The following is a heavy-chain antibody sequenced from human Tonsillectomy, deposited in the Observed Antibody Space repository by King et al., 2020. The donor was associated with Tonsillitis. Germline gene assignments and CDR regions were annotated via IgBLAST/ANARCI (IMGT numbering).Heavy chain of an antibody. Sequence: VQLVESGGGLVQPGGSLKLSCAASGFTFSGSTMHWVRQASGKGLEWVGRIRSKANSYATAYAASVKGRFTISRDDSKNTAYLQMNSLKTEDTAMYYCTRRPDIAAAGRDYWGQGILVTVSS. V-gene: IGHV3-73*02. D-gene: IGHD6-13*01. CDR3: TRRPDIAAAGRDY. J-gene: IGHJ4*02. CDR1: GFTFSGST. CDR2: IRSKANSYAT.